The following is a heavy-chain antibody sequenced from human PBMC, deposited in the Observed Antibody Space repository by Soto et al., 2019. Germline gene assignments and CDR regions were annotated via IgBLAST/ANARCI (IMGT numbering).Heavy chain of an antibody. CDR1: GGSISSHY. V-gene: IGHV4-59*11. D-gene: IGHD6-19*01. CDR2: ISYTRST. J-gene: IGHJ4*02. Sequence: ASETLSLTCTVSGGSISSHYWSGFRPRPVKGLEWIGYISYTRSTNSSPSLESRVAISVDTSKNQFSLQLYSVTAPDTAVYYCARGTFSKGGVALAGNRDYWGQGDLVTVS. CDR3: ARGTFSKGGVALAGNRDY.